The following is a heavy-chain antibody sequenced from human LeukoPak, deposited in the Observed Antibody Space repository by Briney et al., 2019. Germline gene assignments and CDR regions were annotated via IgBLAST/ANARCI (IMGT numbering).Heavy chain of an antibody. CDR2: IRYDGTKK. Sequence: PGGSLRLSCVASGFQFSRNGMHWIRQAPGKGLEWVAFIRYDGTKKFYGDSVRGRFTITRDNSKNTLYLEMNSLRHEDTAVYSCARDFDDVNGDFYYIPDFWGQGTLVTVSS. CDR3: ARDFDDVNGDFYYIPDF. J-gene: IGHJ4*02. V-gene: IGHV3-30*02. D-gene: IGHD3-10*02. CDR1: GFQFSRNG.